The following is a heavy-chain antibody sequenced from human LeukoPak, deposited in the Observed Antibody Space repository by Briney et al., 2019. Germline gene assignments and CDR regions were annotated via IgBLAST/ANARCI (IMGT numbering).Heavy chain of an antibody. J-gene: IGHJ4*02. D-gene: IGHD3-9*01. Sequence: GGSLRLSCAASGFTFSSYGMHWVRQAPGKGLEWVAVISYDGSNKYYADSVKGRFTISRDNSKNTLYLQMNSLRAEDTAVYYRAKLNGYYDILTGYYNDGYWGQGTLATVSS. V-gene: IGHV3-30*18. CDR3: AKLNGYYDILTGYYNDGY. CDR1: GFTFSSYG. CDR2: ISYDGSNK.